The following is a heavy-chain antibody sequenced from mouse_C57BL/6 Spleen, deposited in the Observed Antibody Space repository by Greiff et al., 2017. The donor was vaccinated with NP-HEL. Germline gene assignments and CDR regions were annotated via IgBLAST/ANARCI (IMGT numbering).Heavy chain of an antibody. V-gene: IGHV1-42*01. CDR1: GYSFTGYY. Sequence: VQLQQSGPELVKPGASVKISCKASGYSFTGYYMNWVKQSPEKSLEWIGEINPSTGGTTYNQKFKAKATLTVDKSSSTAYMQLKSLTSDDSAVYYCARYYDYLAGFAYWGQGTLVTVSA. CDR3: ARYYDYLAGFAY. CDR2: INPSTGGT. D-gene: IGHD2-4*01. J-gene: IGHJ3*01.